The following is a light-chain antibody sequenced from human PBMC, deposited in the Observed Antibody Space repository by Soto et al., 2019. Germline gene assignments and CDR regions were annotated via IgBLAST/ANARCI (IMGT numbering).Light chain of an antibody. CDR1: QSVSNNY. V-gene: IGKV3-20*01. CDR2: GTS. Sequence: EIVLTQSPGTLSLSPGERATLSCRASQSVSNNYLAWYQQKPGQAPRLLIHGTSNRATGIPDRSSGSGSGTDFTLTISRLEPEDLAVYHCQQYAGSPRTFGQGIKVDI. CDR3: QQYAGSPRT. J-gene: IGKJ1*01.